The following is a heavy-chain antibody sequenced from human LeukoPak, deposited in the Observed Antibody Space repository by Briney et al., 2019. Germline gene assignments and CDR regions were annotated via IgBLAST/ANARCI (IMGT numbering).Heavy chain of an antibody. V-gene: IGHV1-2*02. CDR2: INPNSGGT. Sequence: ASVKVSCKASGYTFTGYYMHWVRQAPGQGLEWMGWINPNSGGTNYAQKFQGRVTMTRDTSISTAYMELSRLRSDDTAVYYCARDYYDSSGYHPEFDYWGQGTLVTVSS. J-gene: IGHJ4*02. CDR1: GYTFTGYY. CDR3: ARDYYDSSGYHPEFDY. D-gene: IGHD3-22*01.